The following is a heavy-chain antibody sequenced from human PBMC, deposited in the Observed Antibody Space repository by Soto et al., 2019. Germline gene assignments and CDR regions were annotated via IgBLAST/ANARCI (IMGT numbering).Heavy chain of an antibody. Sequence: GGSLRLSCAASGFTFSSYAMSWVRQAPGKGLEWVSAISGSGGSTYYADSVKGRFTTSRDNAKNTLYLQMNSLRAEDTAVYYCAREDYDILTGYYNYFDYWGQGTLVTVSS. CDR3: AREDYDILTGYYNYFDY. CDR2: ISGSGGST. D-gene: IGHD3-9*01. CDR1: GFTFSSYA. J-gene: IGHJ4*02. V-gene: IGHV3-23*01.